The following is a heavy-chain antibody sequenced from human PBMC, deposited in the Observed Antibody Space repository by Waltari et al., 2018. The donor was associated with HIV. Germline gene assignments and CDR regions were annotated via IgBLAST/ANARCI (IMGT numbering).Heavy chain of an antibody. J-gene: IGHJ6*02. D-gene: IGHD2-2*01. CDR2: INRDGSST. CDR1: GFTFSSYW. V-gene: IGHV3-74*01. Sequence: EVQLVESGGGLVQPGGSLRLSCAASGFTFSSYWMHWVRQAPGKGLVWGSRINRDGSSTSYADSVKGRFTISRDNAKNTLYLQMNSLRAEDTAVYYCARGGCSSTSCPQVGDVWGQGTTVTVSS. CDR3: ARGGCSSTSCPQVGDV.